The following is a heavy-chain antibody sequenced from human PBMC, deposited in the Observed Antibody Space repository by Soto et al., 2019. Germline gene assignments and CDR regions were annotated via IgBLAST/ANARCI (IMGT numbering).Heavy chain of an antibody. CDR2: ISGSGGST. CDR3: AKDQDDYIWGSSRIDY. CDR1: GFTFSSYA. J-gene: IGHJ4*02. V-gene: IGHV3-23*01. Sequence: GGSLRLSCAASGFTFSSYAMSWVRQAPGKGLEWVSAISGSGGSTYYADSVKGRFTISRDNSKNTLYLQMNSLRAEDTAVYYCAKDQDDYIWGSSRIDYWGQGNLVTVSS. D-gene: IGHD3-16*01.